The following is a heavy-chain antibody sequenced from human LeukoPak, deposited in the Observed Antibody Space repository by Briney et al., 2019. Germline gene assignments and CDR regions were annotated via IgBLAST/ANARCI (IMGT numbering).Heavy chain of an antibody. D-gene: IGHD6-19*01. Sequence: GASVKVSCRASGYTFTNYGISWVRQAPGQGLEWMGWISPYNGNTNYAQKLQGRVTMTTDTSTSTAYMELRSLTSDDTAVYYCARGMEQWLVGPFDYWGQGTLVTVSS. V-gene: IGHV1-18*01. J-gene: IGHJ4*02. CDR1: GYTFTNYG. CDR2: ISPYNGNT. CDR3: ARGMEQWLVGPFDY.